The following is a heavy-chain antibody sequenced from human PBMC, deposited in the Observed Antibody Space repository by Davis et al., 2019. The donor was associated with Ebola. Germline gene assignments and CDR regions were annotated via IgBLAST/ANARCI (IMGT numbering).Heavy chain of an antibody. D-gene: IGHD3-9*01. V-gene: IGHV4-34*01. CDR1: GGSFSGYY. Sequence: SETLSLTCAVYGGSFSGYYWSWIRQPPGKGLEWIGEINHSGSTNYNPSLKSRVTISVDTSKNQFSLKLRSVTAADTAIYYCARRIADGGYIDFHDYWGQGTLVTISS. J-gene: IGHJ4*02. CDR3: ARRIADGGYIDFHDY. CDR2: INHSGST.